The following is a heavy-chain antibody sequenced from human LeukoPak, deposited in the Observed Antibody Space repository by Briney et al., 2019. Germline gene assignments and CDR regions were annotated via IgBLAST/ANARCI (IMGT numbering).Heavy chain of an antibody. D-gene: IGHD3-22*01. V-gene: IGHV4-39*01. CDR2: IYYSGST. Sequence: SETLSLTCTVSGGSISSSTYYWGWIRQTPGKGLEWIGSIYYSGSTYYNPSLKSPVTISVDTSKNQFSLKLSSVTAADTAVYFCARPTFSGYYSGPFDIWGQGTIVTVSS. CDR3: ARPTFSGYYSGPFDI. J-gene: IGHJ3*02. CDR1: GGSISSSTYY.